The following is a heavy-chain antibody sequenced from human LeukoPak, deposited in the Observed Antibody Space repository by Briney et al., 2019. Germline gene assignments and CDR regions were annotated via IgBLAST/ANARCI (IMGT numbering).Heavy chain of an antibody. J-gene: IGHJ4*02. Sequence: SGGSLRLSCAASGFTFSSYGMHWVRQAPGKGLEWVAVISYDGSNKYYADSVKGRFTISRDNSKNTLHLQMNSLRAEDTAVYYCAKDVVWQLDYYFDYWGQGTLVTVSS. D-gene: IGHD6-6*01. CDR2: ISYDGSNK. V-gene: IGHV3-30*18. CDR3: AKDVVWQLDYYFDY. CDR1: GFTFSSYG.